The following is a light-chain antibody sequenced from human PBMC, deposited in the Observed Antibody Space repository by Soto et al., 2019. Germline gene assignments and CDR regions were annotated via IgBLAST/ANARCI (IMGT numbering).Light chain of an antibody. Sequence: QSALTQPASVSGSRGQSITISCTGTSSDVGGYNYVSWYQQHPGKAPKLMIYDVSNRPSGVSNRFSGSKSGNTASLPISGLQAEDEADYDCSSYTISSLVVFGGGTQLTVL. CDR2: DVS. CDR3: SSYTISSLVV. CDR1: SSDVGGYNY. V-gene: IGLV2-14*01. J-gene: IGLJ2*01.